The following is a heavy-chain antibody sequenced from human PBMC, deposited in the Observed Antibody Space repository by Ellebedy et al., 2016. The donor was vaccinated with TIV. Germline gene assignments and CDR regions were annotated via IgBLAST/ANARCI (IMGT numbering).Heavy chain of an antibody. J-gene: IGHJ3*02. Sequence: GESLKISCAASGFTFSDYYMSWSRQAPGKGLEWVSYISSGGSTMKYADSAKGRFTISRDNADNSLYLQMNSLRADDTAVYYCARDRTGVLDIWGQGTMVTVSS. CDR2: ISSGGSTM. D-gene: IGHD3-10*01. CDR3: ARDRTGVLDI. CDR1: GFTFSDYY. V-gene: IGHV3-11*04.